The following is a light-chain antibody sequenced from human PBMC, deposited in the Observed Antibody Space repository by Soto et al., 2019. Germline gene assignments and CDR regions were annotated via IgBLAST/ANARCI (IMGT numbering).Light chain of an antibody. V-gene: IGLV2-14*01. Sequence: QSALTQPASVSGSPGQSITISCTGSSSDVGGYHYVSWYQQYPGKAPKLVISEVSNRPSGVSHRFSGSKSGNTASLTISGLQAEEGADHYRRLYPGNTPPLFGGGTKLTVL. J-gene: IGLJ2*01. CDR1: SSDVGGYHY. CDR2: EVS. CDR3: RLYPGNTPPL.